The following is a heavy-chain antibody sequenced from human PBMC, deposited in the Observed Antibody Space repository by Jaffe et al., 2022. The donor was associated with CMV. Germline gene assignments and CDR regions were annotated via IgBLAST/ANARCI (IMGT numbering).Heavy chain of an antibody. CDR2: IKQDGSEK. CDR3: ARDPCSGGSCYSDY. CDR1: GFTFSSYW. Sequence: EVQLVESGGGLVQPGGSLRLSCAASGFTFSSYWMSWVRQAPGKGLEWVANIKQDGSEKYYVDSVKGRFTISRDNAKNSLYLQMNSLRAEDTAVYYCARDPCSGGSCYSDYWGQGTLVTVSS. J-gene: IGHJ4*02. V-gene: IGHV3-7*01. D-gene: IGHD2-15*01.